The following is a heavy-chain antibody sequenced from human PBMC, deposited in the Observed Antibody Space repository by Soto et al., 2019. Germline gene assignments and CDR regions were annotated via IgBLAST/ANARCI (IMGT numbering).Heavy chain of an antibody. CDR1: GFTFSSYG. CDR3: AKDYSSSWYGGWTFYYYGMDV. D-gene: IGHD6-13*01. J-gene: IGHJ6*02. V-gene: IGHV3-30*18. CDR2: ISYDGSNK. Sequence: GGSLRLSCAASGFTFSSYGMHWVRQAPGKGLEWVAVISYDGSNKYYADSVKGRFTISRDNSKNTLYLQMNSLRAEDTAVYYCAKDYSSSWYGGWTFYYYGMDVWGQGTTVTVSS.